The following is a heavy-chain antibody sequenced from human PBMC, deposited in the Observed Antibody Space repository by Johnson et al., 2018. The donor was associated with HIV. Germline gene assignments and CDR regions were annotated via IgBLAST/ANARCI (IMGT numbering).Heavy chain of an antibody. J-gene: IGHJ3*02. CDR3: ARKQWLAKISSDAFDI. Sequence: VQLVESGGGLIQPGGSLRLSCAASGFTVSSNYMSWVRQAPGKGLEWVSVIYSGGSTYYADSVKGRFTISRDNFKNTLYLQMNSLRAEDTAVYYCARKQWLAKISSDAFDIWGQGTMVTVSS. CDR1: GFTVSSNY. V-gene: IGHV3-53*01. CDR2: IYSGGST. D-gene: IGHD6-19*01.